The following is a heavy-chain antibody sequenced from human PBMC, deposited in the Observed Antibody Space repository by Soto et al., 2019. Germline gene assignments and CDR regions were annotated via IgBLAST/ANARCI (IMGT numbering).Heavy chain of an antibody. CDR1: GYTFTSYA. J-gene: IGHJ5*02. D-gene: IGHD2-8*01. V-gene: IGHV1-3*01. CDR2: INAGNGNT. CDR3: ARVDCTNGVCYTGWCDP. Sequence: QVQLVQSGAEVKKPGASVKVSCKASGYTFTSYAMHWVRQAPGQRLEWMGWINAGNGNTKYSQKFQGRVTITRETSASTAYMELSSLRSEDTAVYYCARVDCTNGVCYTGWCDPWGQGTLVTVSS.